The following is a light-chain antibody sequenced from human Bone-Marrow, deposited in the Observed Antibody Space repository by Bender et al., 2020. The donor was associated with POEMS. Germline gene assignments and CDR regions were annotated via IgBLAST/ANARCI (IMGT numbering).Light chain of an antibody. J-gene: IGLJ3*02. V-gene: IGLV1-44*01. CDR3: SSWDDSLSGWV. CDR2: SNY. Sequence: QSVLTQPPSVSGTPGQRVTISCSGSSSNFGGNNVNWYQHLPGTAPRLVVYSNYQRPSGVPARFSVSKSGTSASLAISDIQSEDEGDYYCSSWDDSLSGWVFGGGTKLTVL. CDR1: SSNFGGNN.